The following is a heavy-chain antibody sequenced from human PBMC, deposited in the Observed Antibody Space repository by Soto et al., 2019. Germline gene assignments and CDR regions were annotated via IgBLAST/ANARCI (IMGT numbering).Heavy chain of an antibody. Sequence: DVQLVEPGGGLVEPGKYLRLSCVVSGFTYEDFAMHWVRQAPGKGLEWVSGFSWNSASTGYADAVTGRFTISRDNAKNSLYLQMRNLTGDDSAMYYCVKDFRRYTNGLDVWGHGTAVTVSS. D-gene: IGHD5-18*01. J-gene: IGHJ6*02. V-gene: IGHV3-9*01. CDR1: GFTYEDFA. CDR2: FSWNSAST. CDR3: VKDFRRYTNGLDV.